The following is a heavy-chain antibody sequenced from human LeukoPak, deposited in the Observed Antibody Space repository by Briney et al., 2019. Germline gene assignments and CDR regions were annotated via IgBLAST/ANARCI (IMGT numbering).Heavy chain of an antibody. CDR3: ARAGTRVGSFDY. Sequence: SGTLSLTCTVSGGSISSGGYYWSWIRQHPGKGLEWIGYIYNSGSTYYNPSLRSRVNISGDTSKNQFSRSLSSVTAADTAIYYCARAGTRVGSFDYWGQGTLGTVSS. V-gene: IGHV4-31*03. CDR1: GGSISSGGYY. D-gene: IGHD4-23*01. CDR2: IYNSGST. J-gene: IGHJ4*02.